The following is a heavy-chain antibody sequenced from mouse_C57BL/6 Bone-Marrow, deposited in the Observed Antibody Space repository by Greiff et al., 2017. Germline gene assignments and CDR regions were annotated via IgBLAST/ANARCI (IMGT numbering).Heavy chain of an antibody. CDR2: ISDGGSYT. J-gene: IGHJ1*03. CDR3: ARERYYGSSYWYFDV. D-gene: IGHD1-1*01. V-gene: IGHV5-4*01. CDR1: GFTFSSYA. Sequence: EVQLVESGGGLVKPGGSLKLSCAASGFTFSSYAMSWVRQTPEKRLEWVATISDGGSYTYYPDNVKGRFTISRDNAKNNLYLQMSHLKSEDTAMYYCARERYYGSSYWYFDVWGTGTTVTVSS.